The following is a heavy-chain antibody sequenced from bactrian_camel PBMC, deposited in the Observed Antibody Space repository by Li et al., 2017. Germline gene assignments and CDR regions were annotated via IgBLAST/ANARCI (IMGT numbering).Heavy chain of an antibody. CDR3: AADSFLVATMEILSVGS. D-gene: IGHD4*01. CDR2: TYRDTSRT. CDR1: GYANA. V-gene: IGHV3S31*01. J-gene: IGHJ4*01. Sequence: VQLVESGGGSVQIGGSLRLTCVASGYANAMGWFRQAPGKAREGVAATYRDTSRTYYADSVKGRFTISQDSAKNTWYLQMNNLKPEDTAMYYCAADSFLVATMEILSVGSWGQGTQVTVS.